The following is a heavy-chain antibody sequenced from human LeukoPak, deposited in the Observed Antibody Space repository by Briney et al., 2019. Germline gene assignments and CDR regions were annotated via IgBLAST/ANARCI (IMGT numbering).Heavy chain of an antibody. J-gene: IGHJ3*02. V-gene: IGHV4-34*01. Sequence: SETLSLTCAVYGGSFSGYYWSWIRQPPGKGLEWIGYFYDSESTKYNPSLKSRVTISVDTSKNQFSLRLSSVTTADTAVYYCARSRSSWHDAFDIWGQGTMVTVSS. CDR2: FYDSEST. CDR3: ARSRSSWHDAFDI. CDR1: GGSFSGYY. D-gene: IGHD6-13*01.